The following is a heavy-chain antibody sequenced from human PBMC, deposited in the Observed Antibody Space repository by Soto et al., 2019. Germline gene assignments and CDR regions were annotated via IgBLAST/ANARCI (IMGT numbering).Heavy chain of an antibody. J-gene: IGHJ4*02. CDR2: IKQDGSEK. Sequence: EVQLVESGGGLVQPGGSLRLSCAASGFTFSSYWMSWVRQAPGKGLEWVANIKQDGSEKYYVDSVKGRFTISRDNAKNSLYLQMNRLRAEDTAVYYCARGSAAAGAPSFDYWGQGTLVTVSS. CDR3: ARGSAAAGAPSFDY. D-gene: IGHD6-13*01. CDR1: GFTFSSYW. V-gene: IGHV3-7*01.